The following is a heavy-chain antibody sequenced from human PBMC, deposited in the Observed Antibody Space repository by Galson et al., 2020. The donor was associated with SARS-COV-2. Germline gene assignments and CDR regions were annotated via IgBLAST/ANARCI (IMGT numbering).Heavy chain of an antibody. CDR1: GGSFSGYY. D-gene: IGHD4-17*01. CDR3: ARAFWVTTSYYGMDV. V-gene: IGHV4-34*01. J-gene: IGHJ6*02. Sequence: SETLSLTCAVYGGSFSGYYWSWIRQPPGKGLEWIGEINHSGSTNYNPSLKSRVTISVDTSKNQFSLKLSSVTAADTAVYYCARAFWVTTSYYGMDVWGQGTTVTVSS. CDR2: INHSGST.